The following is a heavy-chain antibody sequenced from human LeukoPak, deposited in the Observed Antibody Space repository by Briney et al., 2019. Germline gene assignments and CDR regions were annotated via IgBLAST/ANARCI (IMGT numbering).Heavy chain of an antibody. CDR1: GGPFSGYY. Sequence: SETLSLTCAVYGGPFSGYYWSWIRQPPGKGLEWIGEINHSGSTNYNPSLKSRVTISVDMSKNQFSLKLSSVTAADTAVYYCARPLSSSSFYYYYGMDVWGQGTTVTVSS. V-gene: IGHV4-34*01. CDR3: ARPLSSSSFYYYYGMDV. D-gene: IGHD6-6*01. J-gene: IGHJ6*02. CDR2: INHSGST.